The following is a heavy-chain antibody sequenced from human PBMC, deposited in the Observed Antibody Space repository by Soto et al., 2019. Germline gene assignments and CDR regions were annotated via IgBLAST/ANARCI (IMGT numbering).Heavy chain of an antibody. V-gene: IGHV1-18*01. D-gene: IGHD1-7*01. CDR3: ASEPPRPTAGLNYFDP. J-gene: IGHJ5*02. Sequence: QIQLVQSETEVKEPGASVKVSCKTSGYTFIHFGISWVRQAPGQGLEWMGWISPFNGHTHYAQTCQGRVTLTTDTSTATAFLELRSQRSADTAVYYCASEPPRPTAGLNYFDPWGRGTLVTVSS. CDR2: ISPFNGHT. CDR1: GYTFIHFG.